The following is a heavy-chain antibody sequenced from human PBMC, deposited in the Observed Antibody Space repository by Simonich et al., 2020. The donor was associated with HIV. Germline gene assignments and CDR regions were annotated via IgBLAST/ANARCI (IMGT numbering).Heavy chain of an antibody. J-gene: IGHJ4*02. CDR3: YGDYGEYYFDH. D-gene: IGHD4-17*01. CDR1: SYSISSGYY. V-gene: IGHV4-38-2*01. CDR2: IYLSEST. Sequence: QVQLQESGPGLVKPSETLSLTCAVSSYSISSGYYWDWIRQPPGKGLEWVGSIYLSESTCYNPALKSRVTISVDTSKNQFSLKMSSLTAADTAVYYCYGDYGEYYFDHWSQGTLVTVSS.